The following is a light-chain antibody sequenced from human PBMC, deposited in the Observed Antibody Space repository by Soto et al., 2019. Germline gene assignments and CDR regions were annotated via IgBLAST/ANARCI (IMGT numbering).Light chain of an antibody. CDR1: SSDVGSYNL. Sequence: QSALTQPASVSGSPGQSITISCTETSSDVGSYNLVSWYQQHPGKAPKLMIYEVSKRPSGVSNRFSGSKSGNTASLTISGLQAEDEAYYYCCSYAGSSTLYDFGTGTKLTVL. CDR3: CSYAGSSTLYD. V-gene: IGLV2-23*02. CDR2: EVS. J-gene: IGLJ1*01.